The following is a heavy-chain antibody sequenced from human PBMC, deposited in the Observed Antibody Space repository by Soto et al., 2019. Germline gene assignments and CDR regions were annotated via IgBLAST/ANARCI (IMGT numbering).Heavy chain of an antibody. V-gene: IGHV3-23*01. J-gene: IGHJ4*02. CDR3: ARGGSYYYDSSGTIDY. CDR2: ISGSGGST. Sequence: PGWSLRLSCAASGFTFSSYAMSWVRQAPGKGLEWVSAISGSGGSTYYADSVKGRFTISRDNSKNTLYLQMNSLRAEDTAVYYCARGGSYYYDSSGTIDYWGQGTVVTVS. CDR1: GFTFSSYA. D-gene: IGHD3-22*01.